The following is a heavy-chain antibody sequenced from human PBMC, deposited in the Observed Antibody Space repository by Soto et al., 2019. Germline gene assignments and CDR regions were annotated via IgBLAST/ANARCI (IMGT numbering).Heavy chain of an antibody. CDR2: IYYSGST. J-gene: IGHJ6*02. CDR1: GGSISSYY. V-gene: IGHV4-59*01. D-gene: IGHD6-19*01. CDR3: ASGGGWYPCYYCYGMHG. Sequence: SETLSLTCTVSGGSISSYYWSWIRQPPGKGLEWIGYIYYSGSTNYNPSLESRVTISVDTSKNQFSLKLSSVNAADTAVYYCASGGGWYPCYYCYGMHGWGQGTSVTVYS.